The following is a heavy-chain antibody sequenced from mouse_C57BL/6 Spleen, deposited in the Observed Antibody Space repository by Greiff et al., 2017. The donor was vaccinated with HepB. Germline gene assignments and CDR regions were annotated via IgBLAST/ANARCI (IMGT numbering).Heavy chain of an antibody. V-gene: IGHV1-81*01. Sequence: VMLVESGAELARPGASVKLSCKASGYTFTSYGISWVKQRTGQGLEWIGEIYPRSGNTYYNEKFKGKATLTADKSSSTAYMELRSLTSEDSAVYFCARQGGSSYFYYFDYWGQGTTLTVSS. D-gene: IGHD1-1*01. CDR2: IYPRSGNT. J-gene: IGHJ2*01. CDR3: ARQGGSSYFYYFDY. CDR1: GYTFTSYG.